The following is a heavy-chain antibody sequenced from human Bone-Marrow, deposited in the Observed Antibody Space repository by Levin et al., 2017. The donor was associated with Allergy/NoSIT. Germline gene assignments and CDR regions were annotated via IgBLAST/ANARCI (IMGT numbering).Heavy chain of an antibody. CDR3: ARVGRYDTNNFYRWWGAFDI. D-gene: IGHD3-22*01. V-gene: IGHV3-74*01. J-gene: IGHJ3*02. CDR1: GFTFNMYW. CDR2: INSDASST. Sequence: VGSLRLSCAASGFTFNMYWMHWVRQVPGKGLVWVSRINSDASSTSYADSVKGRFSISRDNAKNTVYLQMNSLRAEDTAVYYCARVGRYDTNNFYRWWGAFDIWGQGTKVTVSS.